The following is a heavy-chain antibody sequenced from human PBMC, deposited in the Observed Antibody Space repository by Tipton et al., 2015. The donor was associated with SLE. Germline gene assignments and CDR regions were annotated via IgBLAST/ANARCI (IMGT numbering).Heavy chain of an antibody. Sequence: LRLSCTVSDGSISDYYWTWIRQPAGKGLEWIGRIYATGSTNYNPSLRSRAAMSVDTSKSHFSLKLTSVTAADTAVYYCARASPTVAATFDSWGQGTLVIVSA. CDR1: DGSISDYY. V-gene: IGHV4-4*07. D-gene: IGHD6-19*01. J-gene: IGHJ4*02. CDR2: IYATGST. CDR3: ARASPTVAATFDS.